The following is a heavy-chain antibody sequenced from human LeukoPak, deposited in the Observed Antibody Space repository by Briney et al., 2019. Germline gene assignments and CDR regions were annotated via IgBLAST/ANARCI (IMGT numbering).Heavy chain of an antibody. CDR3: AKDLRAVDYGDGGY. J-gene: IGHJ4*02. CDR2: ISGSGGST. CDR1: GFTFSSYA. Sequence: PGGSLRLSCAASGFTFSSYAMSWVRQAPGKGLEWVSAISGSGGSTYYADSVKGRFTISRDNSKNTLYLQMNSLRAEDTAVYYCAKDLRAVDYGDGGYWGQGTLVTVSS. V-gene: IGHV3-23*01. D-gene: IGHD4-17*01.